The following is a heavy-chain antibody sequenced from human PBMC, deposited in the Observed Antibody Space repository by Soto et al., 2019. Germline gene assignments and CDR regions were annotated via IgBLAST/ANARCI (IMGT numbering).Heavy chain of an antibody. J-gene: IGHJ5*02. CDR3: SSQSSTSLNWFDP. V-gene: IGHV4-61*01. D-gene: IGHD2-2*01. CDR1: GGSVSRGSYF. Sequence: PPETLSLTCPVSGGSVSRGSYFWSWFRQPPGKGLEWLGYIYYTGSTNYNPYLKSRVTMSLDTSKNQFSLKLSSVTAADAAVYYCSSQSSTSLNWFDPGGQGTLDIVSS. CDR2: IYYTGST.